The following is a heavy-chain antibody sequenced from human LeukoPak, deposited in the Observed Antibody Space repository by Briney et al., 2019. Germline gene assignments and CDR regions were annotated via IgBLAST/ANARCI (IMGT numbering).Heavy chain of an antibody. CDR2: IYYSGST. CDR3: ARDSCGGDCSFDY. D-gene: IGHD2-21*02. Sequence: SETLSLTCTVSGGSISSYYWSWIRQPPGKGLEWIVYIYYSGSTNYNPSLKSRVTISVDTSKNQFSLKLSSVTAADTAVYYCARDSCGGDCSFDYWGQGTLVTVSS. V-gene: IGHV4-59*01. J-gene: IGHJ4*02. CDR1: GGSISSYY.